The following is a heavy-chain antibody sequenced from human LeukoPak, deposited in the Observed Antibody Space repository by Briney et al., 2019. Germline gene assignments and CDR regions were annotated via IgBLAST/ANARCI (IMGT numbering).Heavy chain of an antibody. CDR1: GGSISSYY. CDR3: ARGVDSGYPDY. V-gene: IGHV4-4*07. Sequence: PSETLSLTCIVSGGSISSYYWSWIRQPAGKGLEWIGRIYTSGSTNYNPSLKRRVTISLDTSKNQFSLKLTSLTAADTAVYYCARGVDSGYPDYWGQGTLVTVSS. J-gene: IGHJ4*02. CDR2: IYTSGST. D-gene: IGHD3-22*01.